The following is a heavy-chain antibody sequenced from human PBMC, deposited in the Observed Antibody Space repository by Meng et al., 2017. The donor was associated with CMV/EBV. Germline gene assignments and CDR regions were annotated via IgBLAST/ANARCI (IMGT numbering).Heavy chain of an antibody. J-gene: IGHJ4*02. CDR1: GYTFTGYY. CDR2: IKPNSGGT. CDR3: ARAWVGEEYYFDY. Sequence: QVQLVQSGCGVEKPVASVKVSCKASGYTFTGYYMHWVRQAPGQGLEWMGCIKPNSGGTNYAQKFQGRVTMTRDTSISTAYMELSRLRSDDTAVYYCARAWVGEEYYFDYWGQGTLVTVSS. V-gene: IGHV1-2*02. D-gene: IGHD3-10*01.